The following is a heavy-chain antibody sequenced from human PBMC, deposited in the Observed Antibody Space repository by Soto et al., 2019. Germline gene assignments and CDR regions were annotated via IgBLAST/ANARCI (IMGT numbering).Heavy chain of an antibody. V-gene: IGHV4-38-2*01. CDR1: GYSIGSGYY. D-gene: IGHD1-1*01. Sequence: PSETLSLTCAVSGYSIGSGYYWAWIRQSPGKGLEWIGSIYHAGSVYYSPSLNGRVAPSMDTSKSHFSLKLTSVTAADTAVYYCATTFDYYGMDVWGQGTTVTVSS. J-gene: IGHJ6*02. CDR2: IYHAGSV. CDR3: ATTFDYYGMDV.